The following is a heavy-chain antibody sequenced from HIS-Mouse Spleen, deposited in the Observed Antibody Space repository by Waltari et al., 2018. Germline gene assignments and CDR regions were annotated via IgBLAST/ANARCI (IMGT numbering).Heavy chain of an antibody. CDR3: ARGPSTYSSNGMDV. D-gene: IGHD2-21*01. CDR2: YIPILGIA. CDR1: GGTFSSYA. Sequence: QVQLVQSGAEVKKPGSSVKVSCKASGGTFSSYAISWVRQAPGQGLGWMGRYIPILGIANYEQKFQGRVTITADKSTSTAYMELSSLRSEDMAVYYCARGPSTYSSNGMDVWGQGTTVTVSS. J-gene: IGHJ6*02. V-gene: IGHV1-69*04.